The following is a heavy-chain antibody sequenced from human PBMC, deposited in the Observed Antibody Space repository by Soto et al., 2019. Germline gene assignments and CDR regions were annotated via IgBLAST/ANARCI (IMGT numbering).Heavy chain of an antibody. V-gene: IGHV1-69*12. Sequence: QVQLVQSGAEVKKPGSSVKVSCKASGGTFSSYAISWVRQAPGQGLEWMGEIIPIIGTANYAQKFQGRVTITADESTSTAYMELSSLRSEDTAVYYCARDRGPSSGYYPYWFYPLGQGTLVTVSS. J-gene: IGHJ5*02. CDR2: IIPIIGTA. CDR3: ARDRGPSSGYYPYWFYP. CDR1: GGTFSSYA. D-gene: IGHD3-22*01.